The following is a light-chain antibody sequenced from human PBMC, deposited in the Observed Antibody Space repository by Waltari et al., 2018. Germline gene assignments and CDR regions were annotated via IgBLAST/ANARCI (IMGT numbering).Light chain of an antibody. V-gene: IGLV2-23*01. CDR2: EGN. Sequence: QSALTQPASVSGSPGQSITIPCTGTSSDVGSYNLVSWYQQHPGKAPKVIIYEGNNRPSGVSDRFSGSKSGNTASLTISGLQAEDEADYYCCSYTGTTTPRLFGGGTKLTVL. CDR1: SSDVGSYNL. CDR3: CSYTGTTTPRL. J-gene: IGLJ3*02.